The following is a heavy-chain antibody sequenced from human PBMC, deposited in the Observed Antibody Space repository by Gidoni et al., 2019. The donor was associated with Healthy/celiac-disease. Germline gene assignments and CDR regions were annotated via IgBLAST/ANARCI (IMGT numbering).Heavy chain of an antibody. Sequence: EVQLLESGGGLVQPGGSLRLSCAASGFTFSRYALRWVRQAPGKGLEWVSAISGSGGSTYYADSVKGRFTISRDNSKNTLYLQMNSLRAEDTAVYYCAKDSDYYDSSGYYYLDAFDIWGQGTMVTVSS. CDR1: GFTFSRYA. CDR2: ISGSGGST. J-gene: IGHJ3*02. D-gene: IGHD3-22*01. V-gene: IGHV3-23*01. CDR3: AKDSDYYDSSGYYYLDAFDI.